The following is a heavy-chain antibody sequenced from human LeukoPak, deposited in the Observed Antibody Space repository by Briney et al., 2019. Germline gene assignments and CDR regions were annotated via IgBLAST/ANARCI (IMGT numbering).Heavy chain of an antibody. D-gene: IGHD2-2*02. CDR2: IYYSGST. CDR1: GGSISSSSYY. V-gene: IGHV4-39*07. J-gene: IGHJ3*01. CDR3: ARVDCSSTSCYTSDSGDDAFD. Sequence: ASETLSLTCTVSGGSISSSSYYWDWIRQPPGKGLEWIGSIYYSGSTYYNPSLKSRVTISVDTSKNQFSLKLSSVTAADTAVYYCARVDCSSTSCYTSDSGDDAFD.